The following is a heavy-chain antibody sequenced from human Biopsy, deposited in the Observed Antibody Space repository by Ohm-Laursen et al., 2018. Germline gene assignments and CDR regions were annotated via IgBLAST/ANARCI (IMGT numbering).Heavy chain of an antibody. J-gene: IGHJ4*02. CDR2: FAPENGKT. Sequence: ASVKVSCKVSGYTLTALSMHWVRQAPGRGLEWMGGFAPENGKTIYGQKFQGRITMTEDTSTDTAYMELSSLRSEDTAVYYCAADINVWNVNYWGQGTQVTVSS. V-gene: IGHV1-24*01. CDR1: GYTLTALS. CDR3: AADINVWNVNY. D-gene: IGHD1-1*01.